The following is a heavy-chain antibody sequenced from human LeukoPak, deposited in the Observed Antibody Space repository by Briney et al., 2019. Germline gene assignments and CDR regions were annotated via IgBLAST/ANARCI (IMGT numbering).Heavy chain of an antibody. CDR1: GYSFTSYW. CDR3: ASGYGSGNTVRHDWYFDL. Sequence: GESLKISCNGSGYSFTSYWIGWVRQMPGKGLEWMGIIYPGDSDTRYSPSFQGQVTISADKSISTAYLQWSSLKASDTAMYYCASGYGSGNTVRHDWYFDLWGRGTLVTVSS. D-gene: IGHD3-10*01. J-gene: IGHJ2*01. CDR2: IYPGDSDT. V-gene: IGHV5-51*01.